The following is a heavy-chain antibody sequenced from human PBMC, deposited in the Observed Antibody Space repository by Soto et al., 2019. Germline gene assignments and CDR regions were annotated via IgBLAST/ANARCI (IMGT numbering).Heavy chain of an antibody. CDR1: GATFRSYA. V-gene: IGHV1-69*01. CDR2: ISPIFGST. CDR3: AGDYGVYDWYGMDV. Sequence: VQLVQSGAEVKKPGSSEKVSCRASGATFRSYAFTWVRQAPGQGLEWMGGISPIFGSTIYARQFQGRVTITADDSASTAYMELNSLSSEDTAVYYCAGDYGVYDWYGMDVWGQGTTVTVSS. D-gene: IGHD4-17*01. J-gene: IGHJ6*02.